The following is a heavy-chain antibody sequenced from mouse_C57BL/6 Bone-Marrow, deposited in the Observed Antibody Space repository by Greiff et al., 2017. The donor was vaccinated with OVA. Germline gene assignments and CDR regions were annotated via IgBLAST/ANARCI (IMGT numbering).Heavy chain of an antibody. J-gene: IGHJ1*03. Sequence: VQLQQSGPGLVKPSQSLSLTCSVTGYSITSGYYWNWIRQFPGNKLEWMGYISYDGSNNYNPSLKNRISITRDTSKNQFFLKLNSVTTEDTATYYCARHGPRYFDVWGTGTTVTVSS. V-gene: IGHV3-6*01. CDR1: GYSITSGYY. CDR3: ARHGPRYFDV. CDR2: ISYDGSN.